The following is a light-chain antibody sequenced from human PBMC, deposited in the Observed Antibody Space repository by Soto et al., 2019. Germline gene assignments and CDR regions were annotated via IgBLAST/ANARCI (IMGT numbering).Light chain of an antibody. CDR1: QSVCSS. Sequence: EIVLTQSPAPLSLSLGERATLSCRSRQSVCSSLVWYQQKRGQSPRLLIYDASNRVTGIPARFSGSVFGTDVTLTISSLEPEYFAVYYCQQRKNCPEFTVGRGTKVDIK. J-gene: IGKJ3*01. CDR2: DAS. V-gene: IGKV3-11*01. CDR3: QQRKNCPEFT.